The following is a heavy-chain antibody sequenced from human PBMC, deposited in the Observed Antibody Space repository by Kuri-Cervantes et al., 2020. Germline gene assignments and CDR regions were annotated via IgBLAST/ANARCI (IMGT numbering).Heavy chain of an antibody. CDR1: GGSISSYY. D-gene: IGHD2-15*01. CDR2: IFYTGNT. V-gene: IGHV4-59*01. CDR3: AREGPHCSRGPCYFDY. J-gene: IGHJ4*02. Sequence: SETLSLTCTVSGGSISSYYWGWIRQTTGKGLEWIGYIFYTGNTKKGPSLKSRVTISVDTSRNQLSLKLNSVTAADTAVYYCAREGPHCSRGPCYFDYWGQGTLVTVSS.